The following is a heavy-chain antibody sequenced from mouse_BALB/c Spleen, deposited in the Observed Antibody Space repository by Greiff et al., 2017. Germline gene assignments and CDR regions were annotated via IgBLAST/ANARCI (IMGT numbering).Heavy chain of an antibody. D-gene: IGHD1-2*01. J-gene: IGHJ1*01. Sequence: EVKLMESGPGLVKPSQSLSLTCSVTGYSITSGYYWNWIRQFPGNKLEWMGYISYDGSNNYNPSLKNRISITRDTSKNQFFLKLNSVTTEDTATYYCARRGSLLRPQGYFDVWGAGTTVTVSS. V-gene: IGHV3-6*02. CDR1: GYSITSGYY. CDR2: ISYDGSN. CDR3: ARRGSLLRPQGYFDV.